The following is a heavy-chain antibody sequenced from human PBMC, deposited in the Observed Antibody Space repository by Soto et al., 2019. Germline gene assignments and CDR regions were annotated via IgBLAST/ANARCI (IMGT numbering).Heavy chain of an antibody. Sequence: QTRSLTCAISGDSVSDNSAAWNWIRQSPSRGLEWLGRTYYRSKWYNDYAVSVKSRITVTPDTSKNQFSLHLNSVTPEDTAVYYCARVGCSSIWCVTQFDYWGQGTLVTVSS. CDR2: TYYRSKWYN. CDR3: ARVGCSSIWCVTQFDY. J-gene: IGHJ4*02. CDR1: GDSVSDNSAA. D-gene: IGHD2-2*01. V-gene: IGHV6-1*01.